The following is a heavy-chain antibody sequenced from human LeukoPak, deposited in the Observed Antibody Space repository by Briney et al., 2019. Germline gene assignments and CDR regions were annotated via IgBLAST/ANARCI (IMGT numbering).Heavy chain of an antibody. V-gene: IGHV4-39*01. CDR2: IYYSGST. Sequence: SETLSLTCTVSGGSISSSSYYWGWIRQPPGKGLEWIGSIYYSGSTYYNPSLKSRVTISVDTSKNQFSLKLSSVTAADTAVYYCARQSGSYSYDAFDIWGQGTMVTVSS. J-gene: IGHJ3*02. D-gene: IGHD1-26*01. CDR3: ARQSGSYSYDAFDI. CDR1: GGSISSSSYY.